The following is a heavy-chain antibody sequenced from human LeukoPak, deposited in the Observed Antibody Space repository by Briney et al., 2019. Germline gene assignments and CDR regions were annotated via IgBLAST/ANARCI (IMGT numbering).Heavy chain of an antibody. Sequence: ASVKVSCKASGYTFTSYYMHWVRQAPGQGLEWMGIINPSGGSTSYAQKFQGRVTMTRDTSTTTVYMELSSLRSEDTAIYYCARGLLPRIAVPGLRKDPFDYWGQGTLVTVSS. V-gene: IGHV1-46*01. J-gene: IGHJ4*02. CDR3: ARGLLPRIAVPGLRKDPFDY. CDR2: INPSGGST. CDR1: GYTFTSYY. D-gene: IGHD6-19*01.